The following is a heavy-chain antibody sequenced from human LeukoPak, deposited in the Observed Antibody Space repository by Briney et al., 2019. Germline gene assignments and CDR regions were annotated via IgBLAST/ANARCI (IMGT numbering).Heavy chain of an antibody. CDR2: ISGSGGST. CDR3: ARVTGYMIEDYFDY. D-gene: IGHD3-22*01. J-gene: IGHJ4*02. CDR1: GFTLSSYA. V-gene: IGHV3-23*01. Sequence: GGSLRLSCAASGFTLSSYAMSWVRQAPGKGLEWVSAISGSGGSTYYADSVKGRFTISRDNSKNTLYLQMNSLRAEDTAVYYCARVTGYMIEDYFDYWGQGTLVTVSS.